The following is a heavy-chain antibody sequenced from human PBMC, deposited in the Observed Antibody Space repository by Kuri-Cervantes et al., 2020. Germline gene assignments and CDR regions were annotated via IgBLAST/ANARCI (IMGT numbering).Heavy chain of an antibody. V-gene: IGHV3-9*01. CDR1: GFTFDDYA. J-gene: IGHJ6*02. CDR2: ISWNSGSI. CDR3: ARDWSTVGGMDV. Sequence: SLKISCAASGFTFDDYAMHWVRQAPGKGLEWVSGISWNSGSIGYADSVKGRFTISRDNAKNSLYLQMNSLRDEDTAVYYCARDWSTVGGMDVWGQGTTVTVSS. D-gene: IGHD4-23*01.